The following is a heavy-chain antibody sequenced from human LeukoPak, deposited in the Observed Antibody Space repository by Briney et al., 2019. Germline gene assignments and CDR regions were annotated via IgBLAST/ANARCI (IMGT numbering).Heavy chain of an antibody. CDR2: ISVYNGNT. V-gene: IGHV1-18*01. CDR3: ATAFSVLRGVIIRPYYFDY. D-gene: IGHD3-10*01. J-gene: IGHJ4*02. Sequence: ASVKVSCKASGYTFSSYGISWVRQAPGQGLEWMGWISVYNGNTNYAQKFQGRVTMTEDTSTDTAYMELSSLRSEDTAVYYCATAFSVLRGVIIRPYYFDYWGQGTLVTVSS. CDR1: GYTFSSYG.